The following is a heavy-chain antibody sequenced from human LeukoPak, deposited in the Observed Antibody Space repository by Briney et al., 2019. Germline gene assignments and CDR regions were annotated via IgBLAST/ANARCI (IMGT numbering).Heavy chain of an antibody. D-gene: IGHD6-19*01. CDR3: ARGGIAVAGTDDY. CDR2: IIPILGIA. J-gene: IGHJ4*02. V-gene: IGHV1-69*10. Sequence: ASVKVSCKASGGTFSSYAISWVRQAPGQGLEWMGWIIPILGIANYAQKFQGRVTITADKSTSTAYMELSSLRSEDTAVYYCARGGIAVAGTDDYWGQGTLVTVSS. CDR1: GGTFSSYA.